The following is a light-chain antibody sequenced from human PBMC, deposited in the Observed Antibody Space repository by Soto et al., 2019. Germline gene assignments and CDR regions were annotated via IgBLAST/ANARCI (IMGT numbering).Light chain of an antibody. CDR3: CSFARSSTWI. Sequence: QSALSQPASVSGSPGQSITISCTGTNSDVGNYNHVSWYQQHPGNAPKLMIYEVSKRPSGVSNRISGSKSANTASLTISGLQAEDEAVYYCCSFARSSTWIFGGGTKLTVL. CDR2: EVS. CDR1: NSDVGNYNH. J-gene: IGLJ2*01. V-gene: IGLV2-23*02.